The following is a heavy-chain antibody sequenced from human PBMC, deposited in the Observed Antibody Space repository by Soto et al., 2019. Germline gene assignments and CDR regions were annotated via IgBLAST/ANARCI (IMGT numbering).Heavy chain of an antibody. D-gene: IGHD6-13*01. V-gene: IGHV1-8*01. J-gene: IGHJ6*02. CDR2: MNPNSGNT. Sequence: QVQLVQSGAEVKKPGASVKVSCKASGYTFTSYDINWVRQATGQGLEWMGWMNPNSGNTGYAQKFQGRVTMTRNTSISTAYTELSSLRSEDTAVYYCAGPIAAAGGSYYYGMDVWGQGTTVTVSS. CDR1: GYTFTSYD. CDR3: AGPIAAAGGSYYYGMDV.